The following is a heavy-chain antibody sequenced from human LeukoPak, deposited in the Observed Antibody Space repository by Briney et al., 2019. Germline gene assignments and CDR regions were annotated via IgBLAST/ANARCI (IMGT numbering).Heavy chain of an antibody. CDR3: ATEPWPHAFEI. CDR2: IKEDGSEQ. D-gene: IGHD5-12*01. Sequence: GGSLRLSCAASGFMFSTYFMSWVRQAPEKGLEWVANIKEDGSEQNYVDSVRGRFTISRDNTKNSLYLEMNSLRVEDTAMYFCATEPWPHAFEIWGQGTMVTVSS. CDR1: GFMFSTYF. V-gene: IGHV3-7*01. J-gene: IGHJ3*02.